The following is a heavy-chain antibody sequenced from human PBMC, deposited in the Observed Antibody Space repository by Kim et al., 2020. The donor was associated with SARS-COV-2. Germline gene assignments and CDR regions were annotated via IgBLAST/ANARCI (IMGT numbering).Heavy chain of an antibody. CDR1: GFTFSNAW. V-gene: IGHV3-15*01. D-gene: IGHD3-9*01. Sequence: GGSLRLSCAASGFTFSNAWMSWVRQAPGKGLEWVGRIKSKTDGGTTDYAAPVKGRFTISRDDSKNTLYLQMNSLKTEDTAVYYCTTDFFRMGWPDPYYDILTGYREFDYWGQGTLVTVSS. CDR3: TTDFFRMGWPDPYYDILTGYREFDY. CDR2: IKSKTDGGTT. J-gene: IGHJ4*02.